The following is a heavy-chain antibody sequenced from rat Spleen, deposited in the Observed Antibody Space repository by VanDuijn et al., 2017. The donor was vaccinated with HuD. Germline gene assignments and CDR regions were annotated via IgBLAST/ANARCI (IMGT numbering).Heavy chain of an antibody. D-gene: IGHD1-4*01. Sequence: QVRLKESGPGLVQPSQTLSLTCTVSGFSLNNYGVLWVRQPPGKSLVWMGTIWAGGGTNYNSAVQSRLSISRDTSKSQVFLKMNSLQPEDTGTYYCARLLPGLGAVGYFDFWGPGTMVTVSS. CDR3: ARLLPGLGAVGYFDF. V-gene: IGHV2-72*01. CDR2: IWAGGGT. CDR1: GFSLNNYG. J-gene: IGHJ1*01.